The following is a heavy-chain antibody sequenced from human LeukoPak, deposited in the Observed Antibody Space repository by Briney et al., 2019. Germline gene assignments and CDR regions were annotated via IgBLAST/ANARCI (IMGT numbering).Heavy chain of an antibody. D-gene: IGHD4-17*01. Sequence: PSETLSLTCAVSGDSISGTNWWSRVRQSPGQGLAWIGEMYHTGSSNYNPSLKSRVTISVDKSKNQFSLGLSSVTAADTAVYYCPRLYGDYGWFDHWGQGTLVTVSS. CDR2: MYHTGSS. CDR3: PRLYGDYGWFDH. J-gene: IGHJ5*02. CDR1: GDSISGTNW. V-gene: IGHV4-4*02.